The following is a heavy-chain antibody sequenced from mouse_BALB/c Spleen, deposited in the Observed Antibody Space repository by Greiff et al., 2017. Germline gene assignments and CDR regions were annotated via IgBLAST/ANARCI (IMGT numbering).Heavy chain of an antibody. J-gene: IGHJ4*01. CDR3: ARDRGEKTDAMDY. D-gene: IGHD4-1*01. CDR2: IWGDGST. CDR1: GFSFTGYG. V-gene: IGHV2-6-7*01. Sequence: QVQLQQSGPGLVAPSQSLSITCTVSGFSFTGYGVNWVRQPPGKGLEWLGMIWGDGSTDYNSALKSRLSISKDNSKSQVFLKMNSLQTDDTARYYCARDRGEKTDAMDYWGQGTSVTVSS.